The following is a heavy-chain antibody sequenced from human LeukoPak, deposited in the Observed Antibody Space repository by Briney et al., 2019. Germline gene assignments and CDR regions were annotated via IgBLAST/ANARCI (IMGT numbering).Heavy chain of an antibody. CDR2: MNPNSGTT. CDR3: AREDYYDSGSNDY. J-gene: IGHJ4*02. V-gene: IGHV1-8*03. CDR1: GYTFTSYD. D-gene: IGHD3-22*01. Sequence: ASVTVSCKASGYTFTSYDISWVRQAPGQGLEWVGWMNPNSGTTAYAQKFQGRVTITRNTSISTAYMRLSSLRSEDTAIYYCAREDYYDSGSNDYWGQGTLVTVSS.